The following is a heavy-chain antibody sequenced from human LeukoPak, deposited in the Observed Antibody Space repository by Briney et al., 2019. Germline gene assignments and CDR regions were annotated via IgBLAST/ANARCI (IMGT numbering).Heavy chain of an antibody. D-gene: IGHD5-24*01. Sequence: GGSLRLSCVASGFPFSSYWMTWVSQAPGKGLEWVANIKQDGSKKPYVDSVKGRFTISRDNAKNSLYLQMNSLRAEDTAIYYCTRVGYIDEGIDYWGQGTLVTVSS. J-gene: IGHJ4*02. CDR3: TRVGYIDEGIDY. CDR1: GFPFSSYW. CDR2: IKQDGSKK. V-gene: IGHV3-7*04.